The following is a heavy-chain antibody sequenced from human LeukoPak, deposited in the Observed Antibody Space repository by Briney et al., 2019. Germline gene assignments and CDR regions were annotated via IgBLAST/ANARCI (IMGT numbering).Heavy chain of an antibody. D-gene: IGHD3-3*01. J-gene: IGHJ4*02. CDR3: ARIRLFFGVVTAFDY. CDR1: GYTFTSYY. Sequence: GASVKVSCKASGYTFTSYYMHWVRQAPGQGLEWMGIINPSGGSTSYAQKFQGRVTMTRDTSTSTVFMELSSLRSEDTAVYYCARIRLFFGVVTAFDYWGQGTLVTVFS. CDR2: INPSGGST. V-gene: IGHV1-46*01.